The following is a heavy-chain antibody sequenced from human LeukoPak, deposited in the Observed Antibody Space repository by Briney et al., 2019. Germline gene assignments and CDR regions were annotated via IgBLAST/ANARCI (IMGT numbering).Heavy chain of an antibody. CDR1: GFTFSSYE. CDR3: ATNLIGAGEYFQQ. Sequence: GGSLRLSCAASGFTFSSYEMNWVRQAPGKGLEWVSYISSSGSTIYYADSVKGRFTSSRDNAKNSGYLEMNSLGADDTAVYYCATNLIGAGEYFQQWGQVTLVTVSS. V-gene: IGHV3-48*03. D-gene: IGHD2/OR15-2a*01. J-gene: IGHJ1*01. CDR2: ISSSGSTI.